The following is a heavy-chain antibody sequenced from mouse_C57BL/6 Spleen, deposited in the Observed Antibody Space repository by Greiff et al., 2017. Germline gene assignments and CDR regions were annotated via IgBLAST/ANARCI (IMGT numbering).Heavy chain of an antibody. CDR3: ARGAAQSPMDY. Sequence: VQLVESGPELVKPGASVKISCKASGYAFSSSWMNWVKQRPGKGLEWIGRIYPGDGDTNYNGKFKGKATLTADKSSSTAYMQLSSLTSEDSAVXVCARGAAQSPMDYWGQGTSVTVSS. D-gene: IGHD3-2*02. J-gene: IGHJ4*01. CDR1: GYAFSSSW. CDR2: IYPGDGDT. V-gene: IGHV1-82*01.